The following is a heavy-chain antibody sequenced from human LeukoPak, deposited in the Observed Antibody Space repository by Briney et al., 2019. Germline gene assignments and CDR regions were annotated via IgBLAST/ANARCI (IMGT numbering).Heavy chain of an antibody. J-gene: IGHJ4*02. CDR1: GGSFSGYY. D-gene: IGHD3-9*01. Sequence: SETLSLTCAVYGGSFSGYYWSWIRQPPGQGLEWMGEINHSGSTNYNPSLKSRGTISVDTSKNQFSLKLSSVTAADTAVYYCARLDFAFAGFDYWGQGTLVAVSS. CDR3: ARLDFAFAGFDY. V-gene: IGHV4-34*01. CDR2: INHSGST.